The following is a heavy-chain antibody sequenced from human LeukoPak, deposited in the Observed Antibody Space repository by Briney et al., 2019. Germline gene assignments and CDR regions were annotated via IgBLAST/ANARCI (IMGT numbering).Heavy chain of an antibody. V-gene: IGHV3-23*01. CDR2: ISGSGGST. CDR3: AKEATLTMKVVVIVQHPLGPIDY. CDR1: GFTFSSYA. J-gene: IGHJ4*02. D-gene: IGHD3-22*01. Sequence: GGSLRLSCAASGFTFSSYAMSWVRQAPGKGLEWVSAISGSGGSTYYADSVKGRFTISRDNSKNTLYLQMNSLRAEDTAVYYCAKEATLTMKVVVIVQHPLGPIDYWGQGTLVTVSS.